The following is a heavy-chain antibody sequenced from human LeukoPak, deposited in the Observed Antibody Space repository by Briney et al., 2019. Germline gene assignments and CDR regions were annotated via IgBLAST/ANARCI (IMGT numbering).Heavy chain of an antibody. CDR2: FNREDDEA. V-gene: IGHV1-24*01. CDR1: GYTLTDFS. CDR3: ATLDSYYDNSGRPLVPD. Sequence: ASVKVSCNVSGYTLTDFSMHWVRQAPGKGLEWMGGFNREDDEAIYAPHFQGRVTVTEDTSTDTAYMELSSLRSEDTAVYYCATLDSYYDNSGRPLVPDWGQGTLVTVSS. D-gene: IGHD3-22*01. J-gene: IGHJ4*02.